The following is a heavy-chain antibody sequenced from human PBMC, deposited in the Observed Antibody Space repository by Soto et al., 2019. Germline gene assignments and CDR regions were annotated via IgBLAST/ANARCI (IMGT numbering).Heavy chain of an antibody. CDR2: IYPGDSDT. CDR3: ARPNTNGWELRAAFDI. D-gene: IGHD1-26*01. V-gene: IGHV5-51*01. CDR1: GYSFATYW. Sequence: GESLKISCKGSGYSFATYWIGWVRQMPGKGLEWMGIIYPGDSDTRYSPSFQGQVTLSADKSISTAYLQWRSLKASDTAMYYWARPNTNGWELRAAFDIWGQGTMVTVSS. J-gene: IGHJ3*02.